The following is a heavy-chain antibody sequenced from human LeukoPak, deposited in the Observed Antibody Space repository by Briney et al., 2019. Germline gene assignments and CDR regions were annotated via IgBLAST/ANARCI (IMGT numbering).Heavy chain of an antibody. CDR2: IKKDSSDK. CDR3: ARESGRFRFDS. Sequence: GGSLRLSCAASGFTFNKYWLNWVRQSPGKGLEWVANIKKDSSDKNYVDSMKGRFTISRDNAKNSLYLQMNSLRVEDTAVYYCARESGRFRFDSWGQGTLVTVSS. J-gene: IGHJ5*01. CDR1: GFTFNKYW. D-gene: IGHD3-3*01. V-gene: IGHV3-7*01.